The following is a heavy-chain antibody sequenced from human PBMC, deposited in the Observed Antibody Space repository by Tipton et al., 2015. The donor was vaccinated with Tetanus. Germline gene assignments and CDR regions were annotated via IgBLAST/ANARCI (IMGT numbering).Heavy chain of an antibody. CDR3: ARANYESSKKGPFDS. J-gene: IGHJ4*02. CDR2: ISPSGRT. V-gene: IGHV4-61*08. CDR1: RGSLRSDDHQ. D-gene: IGHD3-3*01. Sequence: TLSLTCSVSRGSLRSDDHQWNWIRQPPGKGLEWLAYISPSGRTNSNYSLKSRITISQDKSKNQFSLRLTSVTAADTAVYYCARANYESSKKGPFDSWGQGTLVIVSS.